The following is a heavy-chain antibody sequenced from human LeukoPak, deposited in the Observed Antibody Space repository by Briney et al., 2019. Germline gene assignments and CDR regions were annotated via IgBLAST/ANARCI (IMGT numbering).Heavy chain of an antibody. J-gene: IGHJ4*02. CDR2: IKSDGSSA. V-gene: IGHV3-74*01. D-gene: IGHD4-23*01. Sequence: GGSLRLSCAASGFTFSSYWMHWVRQAPGKGLVWVSRIKSDGSSASYADSVKGRFTISRDNAKNPLYLQMQRLRAEDTAVYYCARDLRTPSDTNIAIHYGGQGTLVTVSS. CDR1: GFTFSSYW. CDR3: ARDLRTPSDTNIAIHY.